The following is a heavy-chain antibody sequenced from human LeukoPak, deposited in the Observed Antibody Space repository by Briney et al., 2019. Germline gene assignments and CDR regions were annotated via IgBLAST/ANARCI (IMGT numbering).Heavy chain of an antibody. V-gene: IGHV4-34*01. CDR2: INHSGST. CDR3: ARRRHYWYFDL. J-gene: IGHJ2*01. CDR1: NESFSGYY. Sequence: SETLSLTCTVYNESFSGYYWSWIRQPPGKGLEWIGEINHSGSTNYNPSLKSRVTISVDTSKNQFSLKLSSVTTADTAVYYCARRRHYWYFDLWGRGTLVTVSS.